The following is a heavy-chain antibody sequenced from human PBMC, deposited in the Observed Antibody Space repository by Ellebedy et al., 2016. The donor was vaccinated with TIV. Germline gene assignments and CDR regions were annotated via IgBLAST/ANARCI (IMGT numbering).Heavy chain of an antibody. V-gene: IGHV4-39*07. Sequence: SETLSLTCTVSGGSISSSSYYWGWIRQPPGKGLEWIGSIYYSGSTYYNPSLKSRVTVSVDTSKNQFSLKLSSVTAADTAVYYCARAAAAAANHWFDPWGQGTLVTVSS. CDR1: GGSISSSSYY. CDR3: ARAAAAAANHWFDP. CDR2: IYYSGST. J-gene: IGHJ5*02. D-gene: IGHD6-13*01.